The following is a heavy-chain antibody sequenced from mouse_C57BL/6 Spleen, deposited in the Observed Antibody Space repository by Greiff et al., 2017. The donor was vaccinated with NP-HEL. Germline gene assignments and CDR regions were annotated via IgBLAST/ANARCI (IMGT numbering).Heavy chain of an antibody. CDR1: GFTFSSYA. D-gene: IGHD2-14*01. CDR2: ISSGGDYI. CDR3: TRGRYDVYAMDY. Sequence: EVKLVESGEGLVKPGGSLKLSCAASGFTFSSYAMSWVRQTPEKRLEWVAYISSGGDYIYYADTVKGRFTISRDNARNTLYLQMSSLKSEDTAMYYCTRGRYDVYAMDYWGQGTSVTVSS. V-gene: IGHV5-9-1*02. J-gene: IGHJ4*01.